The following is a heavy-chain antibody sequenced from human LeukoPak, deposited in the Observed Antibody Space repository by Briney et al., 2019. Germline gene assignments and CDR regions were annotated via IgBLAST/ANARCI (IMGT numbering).Heavy chain of an antibody. CDR3: ARGGTPLLMVRGVPFDY. CDR2: MNPNSGST. CDR1: GYTFTSYD. Sequence: ASVKVSCKASGYTFTSYDINWVRQATGQGLEWMGWMNPNSGSTGYAQKFQGRVTMTRNTSISTAYMELSSLRSEDTAVYYCARGGTPLLMVRGVPFDYWGQGTLVTVSS. D-gene: IGHD3-10*01. J-gene: IGHJ4*02. V-gene: IGHV1-8*01.